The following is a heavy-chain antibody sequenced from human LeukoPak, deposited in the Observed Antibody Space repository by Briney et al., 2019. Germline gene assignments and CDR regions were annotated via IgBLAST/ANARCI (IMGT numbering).Heavy chain of an antibody. CDR1: GFTFDDYT. Sequence: TGGSLRLSYAASGFTFDDYTMHWVRQAPGKGLEWVSLISWDGGYTYYVDSVKGRFTISRDNSKNSLYLQMNSLRTEDTALYYCAKDVGGYKGLDYWGQGTLVTVSS. J-gene: IGHJ4*02. D-gene: IGHD3-22*01. CDR3: AKDVGGYKGLDY. V-gene: IGHV3-43*01. CDR2: ISWDGGYT.